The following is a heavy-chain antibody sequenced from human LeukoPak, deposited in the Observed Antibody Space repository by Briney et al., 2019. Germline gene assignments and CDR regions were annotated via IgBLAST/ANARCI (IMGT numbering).Heavy chain of an antibody. J-gene: IGHJ6*02. D-gene: IGHD6-13*01. Sequence: PGGSLRLSCAASGFTFSSYGMHWVRQAPGKGLEWVAVISYDGSNKYYADSVKGRFTISRDNSKNTLYLQMNSLRAEDTAMYYCANDPYYSSSWLYYYYGMDVWGQGTTVTVSS. CDR2: ISYDGSNK. V-gene: IGHV3-30*18. CDR3: ANDPYYSSSWLYYYYGMDV. CDR1: GFTFSSYG.